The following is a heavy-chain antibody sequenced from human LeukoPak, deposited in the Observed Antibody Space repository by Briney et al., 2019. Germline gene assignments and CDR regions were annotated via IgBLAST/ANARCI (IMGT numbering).Heavy chain of an antibody. J-gene: IGHJ3*01. V-gene: IGHV3-7*01. Sequence: GGSLRLSCAASGFIFSSCWMTWVRQAPGKGLKWVANIKQDGSEKYSVDSRFTISRDNAKNSLFLQINSLRAEDTAVYYCARDMGSGWRPDAFDFWGRGTMVTVSS. CDR1: GFIFSSCW. CDR2: IKQDGSEK. CDR3: ARDMGSGWRPDAFDF. D-gene: IGHD6-19*01.